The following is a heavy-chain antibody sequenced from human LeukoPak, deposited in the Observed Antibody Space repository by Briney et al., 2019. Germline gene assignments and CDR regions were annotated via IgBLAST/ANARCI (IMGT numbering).Heavy chain of an antibody. CDR1: GGSISSYY. CDR2: IYYSGST. Sequence: SETQSLTCTVSGGSISSYYWSWIRQPPGKGLEWIGYIYYSGSTNYNPSLKSRVTISVDTSKNQFSLKLSSVTAADTAVYYCARSRTTVTTSGAFDIWGQGTMVTVSS. J-gene: IGHJ3*02. CDR3: ARSRTTVTTSGAFDI. D-gene: IGHD4-17*01. V-gene: IGHV4-59*08.